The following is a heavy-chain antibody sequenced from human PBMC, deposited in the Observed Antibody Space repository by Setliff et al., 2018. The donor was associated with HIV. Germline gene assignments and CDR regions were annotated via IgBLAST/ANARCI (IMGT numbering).Heavy chain of an antibody. Sequence: LETLSLTCTVSDSGTYYWSWIRQPAGKGLEWIGRVSSRGDTNYNPSLKSRVTMSVDTSKSQFSLKLTSVTASDTAVYYCARAAAGNTGPFDLWGQGSRSPSPQ. D-gene: IGHD4-17*01. V-gene: IGHV4-4*07. CDR1: DSGTYY. CDR2: VSSRGDT. CDR3: ARAAAGNTGPFDL. J-gene: IGHJ4*02.